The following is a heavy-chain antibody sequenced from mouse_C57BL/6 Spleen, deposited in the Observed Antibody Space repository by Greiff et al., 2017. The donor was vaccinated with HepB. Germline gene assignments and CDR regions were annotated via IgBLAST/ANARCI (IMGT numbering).Heavy chain of an antibody. CDR3: ARLYDGYYFDY. V-gene: IGHV5-17*01. J-gene: IGHJ2*01. Sequence: VQLKQSGGGLVKPGGSLKLSCAASGFTFSDYGMHWVRQAPEKGLEWVAYISSGSSTIYYADTVKGRFTISRDNAKNTLFLQMTSLRSEDTAMYYCARLYDGYYFDYWGQGTTLTVSS. D-gene: IGHD2-3*01. CDR2: ISSGSSTI. CDR1: GFTFSDYG.